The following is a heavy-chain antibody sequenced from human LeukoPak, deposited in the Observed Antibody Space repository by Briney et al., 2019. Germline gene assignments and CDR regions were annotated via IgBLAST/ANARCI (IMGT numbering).Heavy chain of an antibody. CDR3: AKDTFGGYFDY. Sequence: GGSLRLSCVGSGLALRNYHVTWVRQAPGKGLEWVADIHETGDSHYADSVKGRFTISRENAKNSVYLQMNSLRAEDTAVYYCAKDTFGGYFDYWGQGTLVTVSS. CDR2: IHETGDS. V-gene: IGHV3-23*01. D-gene: IGHD3-16*01. J-gene: IGHJ4*02. CDR1: GLALRNYH.